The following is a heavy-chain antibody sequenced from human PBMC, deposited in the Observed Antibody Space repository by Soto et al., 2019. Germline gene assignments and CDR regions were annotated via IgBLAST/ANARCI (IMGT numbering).Heavy chain of an antibody. CDR3: ARGYYDYIWGSYQAS. V-gene: IGHV3-21*01. CDR1: GFTFSSYS. Sequence: GGSLRLSCAASGFTFSSYSMNWVRQAPGKGLEWVSSISSSSSYIYYADSVKGRFTISRDNAKNSLYLQMNSLRAEDTAVYYCARGYYDYIWGSYQASWGQGTLVTVSS. CDR2: ISSSSSYI. J-gene: IGHJ5*02. D-gene: IGHD3-16*01.